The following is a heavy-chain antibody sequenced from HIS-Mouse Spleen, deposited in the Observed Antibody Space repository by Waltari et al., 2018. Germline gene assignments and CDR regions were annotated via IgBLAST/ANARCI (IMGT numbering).Heavy chain of an antibody. V-gene: IGHV4-39*07. J-gene: IGHJ2*01. Sequence: QLQLQASGPGLVKPSETLSLTCTVSGGSISSSSYYWGWIRQPPGKGLEWIGSIYYSGRTYYNPSLKSRVTISVDTSKNQFARKRSSVTAADTAVYYGAREIPYSSSWYDWYFDLWGRGTLVTVSS. D-gene: IGHD6-13*01. CDR3: AREIPYSSSWYDWYFDL. CDR2: IYYSGRT. CDR1: GGSISSSSYY.